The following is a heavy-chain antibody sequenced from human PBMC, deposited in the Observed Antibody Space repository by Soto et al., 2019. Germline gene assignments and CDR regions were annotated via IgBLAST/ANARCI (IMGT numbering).Heavy chain of an antibody. CDR3: AREKWELSYFDY. D-gene: IGHD3-16*02. CDR1: EFTVSSNY. CDR2: IYSGGNT. Sequence: GGSLRLSCVASEFTVSSNYMSWVRQAPGKGLEWVSGIYSGGNTYYADSVKGRFTISRDNSKNTLYLQMNSLRVEDTAVYYCAREKWELSYFDYWGQGTLVTVSS. J-gene: IGHJ4*02. V-gene: IGHV3-66*01.